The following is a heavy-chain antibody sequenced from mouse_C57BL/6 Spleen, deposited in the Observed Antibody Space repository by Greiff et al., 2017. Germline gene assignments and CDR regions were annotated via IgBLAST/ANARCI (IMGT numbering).Heavy chain of an antibody. CDR2: ISDGGSYT. V-gene: IGHV5-4*01. CDR1: GFTFSSYA. D-gene: IGHD1-1*01. Sequence: DVKLVESGGGLVKPGGSLKLSCAASGFTFSSYAMSWVRQTPEKRLEWVATISDGGSYTYYPDNVKGRFTIARDNAKNNLYLQMSHLKSEDTAMYYCAREGVVAPYFDYWGQGTTLTVSS. CDR3: AREGVVAPYFDY. J-gene: IGHJ2*01.